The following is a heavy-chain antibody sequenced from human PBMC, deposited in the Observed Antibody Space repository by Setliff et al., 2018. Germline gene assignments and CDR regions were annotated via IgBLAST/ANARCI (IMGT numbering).Heavy chain of an antibody. CDR2: IFSKGST. V-gene: IGHV4-4*09. CDR3: ARSVAAAATAL. CDR1: GGSVDRDY. Sequence: KPSETLSLTCSVSGGSVDRDYWSWIRQPPGKGLEWIGQIFSKGSTNTNPSLMSRVSISMDTSKNQFSLWLTSVTATDTAVYFCARSVAAAATALWGQGTAVTSPQ. D-gene: IGHD6-25*01. J-gene: IGHJ4*02.